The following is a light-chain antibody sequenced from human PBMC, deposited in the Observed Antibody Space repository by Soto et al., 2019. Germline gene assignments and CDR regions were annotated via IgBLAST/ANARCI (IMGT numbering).Light chain of an antibody. CDR2: DAS. J-gene: IGKJ5*01. Sequence: IVVTQSPATLSVAPGERVTFSCRASQGISRKVAWYQHKPGQAPRLLIYDASNRATGIPARFSGSGSGTDFTLTISSLEPEDFAVYYCQQRSNWPPITFGQGTRLEI. V-gene: IGKV3-11*01. CDR1: QGISRK. CDR3: QQRSNWPPIT.